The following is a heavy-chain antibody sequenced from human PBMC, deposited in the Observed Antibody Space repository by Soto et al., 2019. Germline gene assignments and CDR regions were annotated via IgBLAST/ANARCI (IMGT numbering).Heavy chain of an antibody. CDR1: GYTFTNYG. CDR2: ISAYNGNT. V-gene: IGHV1-18*01. Sequence: QVQLVQSGAEVRKPGASVKVSCKTSGYTFTNYGISWVRQAPGQGLEWMGWISAYNGNTNYARKLQGRVTMTTDTATSTAYMELRSLTSDDTAVYYCARAGGGCIIVLTARPEDFWGQGTLVTVSS. CDR3: ARAGGGCIIVLTARPEDF. J-gene: IGHJ4*02. D-gene: IGHD6-6*01.